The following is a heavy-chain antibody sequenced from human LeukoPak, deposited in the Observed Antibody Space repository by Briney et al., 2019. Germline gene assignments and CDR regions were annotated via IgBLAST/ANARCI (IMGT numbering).Heavy chain of an antibody. V-gene: IGHV1-24*01. D-gene: IGHD5-12*01. Sequence: GASVKVSCKVSGYTLTELAIHWVRQAPGKGLEWMGGFDPEDGETIYAQKFQGRVTMTEDTYTDTAYMELSSLRSEDTAVYYCATYSGYAAYWGQGTLVSVSS. CDR2: FDPEDGET. CDR3: ATYSGYAAY. J-gene: IGHJ4*02. CDR1: GYTLTELA.